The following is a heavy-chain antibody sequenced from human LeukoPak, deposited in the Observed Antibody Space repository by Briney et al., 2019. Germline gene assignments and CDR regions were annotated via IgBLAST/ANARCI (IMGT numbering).Heavy chain of an antibody. V-gene: IGHV3-21*01. J-gene: IGHJ3*02. CDR1: GFTFSSYS. CDR3: ARGHSSSSGAFDI. CDR2: ISSSSSYI. Sequence: GGSLRLSCAASGFTFSSYSMNWVRQAPGKGLEWVSSISSSSSYIYYAGSVKGRFTISRDNAKNSLYLQMNSPRAEDTAVYYCARGHSSSSGAFDIWGQGTMVTVSS. D-gene: IGHD6-6*01.